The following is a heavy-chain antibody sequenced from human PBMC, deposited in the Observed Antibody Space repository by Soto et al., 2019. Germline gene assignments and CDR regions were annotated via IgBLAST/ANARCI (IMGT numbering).Heavy chain of an antibody. V-gene: IGHV4-59*01. CDR1: GDSINNYY. J-gene: IGHJ4*02. CDR3: AKYRRTAAEGYTLDF. CDR2: IYYTGST. D-gene: IGHD6-13*01. Sequence: SETLSLTCTVSGDSINNYYWSWIRQPPGKRLEWIGYIYYTGSTTYNPSLESRVTMSVDTSKNQFSLNLRSVNAADTAVYYRAKYRRTAAEGYTLDFWGRGTLVTVSS.